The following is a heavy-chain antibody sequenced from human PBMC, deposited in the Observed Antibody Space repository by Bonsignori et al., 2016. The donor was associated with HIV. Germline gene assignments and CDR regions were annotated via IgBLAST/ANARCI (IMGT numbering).Heavy chain of an antibody. CDR1: GFTFSSYS. J-gene: IGHJ3*02. CDR2: ISSSSSYI. V-gene: IGHV3-21*01. Sequence: GESLKISCAASGFTFSSYSMNWVRQAPGKGLEWVPSISSSSSYIYYADSVKGRFTISRDNAKNSLYLQMNSLRAEDTAVYYCARDASIAARITAFDIWGQGTMVTVSS. D-gene: IGHD6-6*01. CDR3: ARDASIAARITAFDI.